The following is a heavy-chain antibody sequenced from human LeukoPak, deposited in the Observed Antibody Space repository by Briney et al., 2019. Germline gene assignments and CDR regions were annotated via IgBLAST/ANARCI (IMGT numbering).Heavy chain of an antibody. J-gene: IGHJ5*02. CDR3: ARPNKADRYSSSWYWFDP. CDR2: INPSGGST. Sequence: ASVKVSCKASGYTFTSYYMHWVRQAPGQGLEWMGIINPSGGSTSYAQKFQGRVTMTRDMSTSTVYMELSSLRSEDTAVYYCARPNKADRYSSSWYWFDPWGQGTLVTVSS. CDR1: GYTFTSYY. D-gene: IGHD6-13*01. V-gene: IGHV1-46*01.